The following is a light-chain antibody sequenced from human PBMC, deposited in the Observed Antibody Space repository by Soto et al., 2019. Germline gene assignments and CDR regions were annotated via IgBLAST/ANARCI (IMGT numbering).Light chain of an antibody. CDR2: VAS. CDR1: QSVSSTY. CDR3: QQYGSSPLLT. J-gene: IGKJ4*01. Sequence: EIVLTQSPGTLSLSPGERATLSCRASQSVSSTYLAWYQQKPGQAPRLLIYVASNRATGIPDRFSGSRSGTDFTLTISRLEPEDFAVYYCQQYGSSPLLTFGGGTKVEIK. V-gene: IGKV3-20*01.